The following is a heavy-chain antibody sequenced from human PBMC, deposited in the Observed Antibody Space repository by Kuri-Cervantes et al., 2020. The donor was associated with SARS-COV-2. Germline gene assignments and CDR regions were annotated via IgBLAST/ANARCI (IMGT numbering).Heavy chain of an antibody. J-gene: IGHJ3*02. CDR2: IYTSGST. Sequence: SETLSLTCAVYGGSISSGSYYWSWIRQPAGKGLEWIGRIYTSGSTNYNPSLKSRVTISVDTSKNQFSLKLSSVTAADTAVYYCASSGHKVAFDIWGQGTMVTVSS. CDR1: GGSISSGSYY. V-gene: IGHV4-61*02. D-gene: IGHD2-15*01. CDR3: ASSGHKVAFDI.